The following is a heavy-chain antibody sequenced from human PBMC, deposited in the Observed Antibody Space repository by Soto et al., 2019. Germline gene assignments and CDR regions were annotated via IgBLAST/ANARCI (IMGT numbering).Heavy chain of an antibody. Sequence: GGSLRLSCAASGFTFSSYGMHWVRQAPGKGLEWVAVIWYDGSNKYYADSVKGRFTISRDNSKNTLYLQMNSLRAEDTAVYYCARDSFEFSAGFFDYWGQGTLVTVSS. CDR1: GFTFSSYG. CDR2: IWYDGSNK. CDR3: ARDSFEFSAGFFDY. V-gene: IGHV3-33*01. J-gene: IGHJ4*02. D-gene: IGHD3-16*01.